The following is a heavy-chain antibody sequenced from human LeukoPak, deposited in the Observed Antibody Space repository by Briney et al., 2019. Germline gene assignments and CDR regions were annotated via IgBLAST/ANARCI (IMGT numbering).Heavy chain of an antibody. CDR3: AKKGYYDGSGYYMYYFDH. V-gene: IGHV3-23*01. CDR2: ISGSGGTA. CDR1: GFTFSIYA. J-gene: IGHJ4*02. D-gene: IGHD3-22*01. Sequence: WGSLRLSCAASGFTFSIYAMSWVRQAPGKGLEWVSAISGSGGTAYYADSVKGRFTISRDNSKNTLYLQMNSPRAEDTAVYYCAKKGYYDGSGYYMYYFDHWGQGTLVTVSS.